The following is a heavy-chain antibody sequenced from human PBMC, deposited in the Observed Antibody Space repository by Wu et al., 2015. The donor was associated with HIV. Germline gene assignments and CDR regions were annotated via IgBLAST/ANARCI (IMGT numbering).Heavy chain of an antibody. D-gene: IGHD6-6*01. V-gene: IGHV1-2*02. CDR1: GYIFTDYY. J-gene: IGHJ4*02. Sequence: QVQLMQSGAELKKPGASVTVSCKTSGYIFTDYYLHWVRQAPGQGLEWMGWINPNTGGATYVQKFQGRVTMTGDTSISTLFMELSRLTSDDTAVYYCARDCSDSSCFDYWGQGTLVTVSS. CDR2: INPNTGGA. CDR3: ARDCSDSSCFDY.